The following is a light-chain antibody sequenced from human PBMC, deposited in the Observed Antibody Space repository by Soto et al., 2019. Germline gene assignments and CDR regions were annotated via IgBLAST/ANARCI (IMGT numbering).Light chain of an antibody. CDR3: SSYASSSTLV. CDR1: SSDVGGYDY. Sequence: QSALTQPASVSGSPGQSITISCTGTSSDVGGYDYVSWYQQHPGKVPKLMIYDVSSRPSGVSNRFSGSKSGNTASLTISGHQAEDEADYYCSSYASSSTLVFGGGTKLNVL. V-gene: IGLV2-14*01. CDR2: DVS. J-gene: IGLJ2*01.